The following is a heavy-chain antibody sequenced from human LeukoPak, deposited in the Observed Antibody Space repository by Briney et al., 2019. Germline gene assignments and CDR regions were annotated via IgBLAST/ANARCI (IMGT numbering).Heavy chain of an antibody. CDR2: ISGSSGST. V-gene: IGHV3-23*01. J-gene: IGHJ4*02. D-gene: IGHD2-21*02. CDR1: GFTFSCYT. Sequence: PGGSLRLSCAASGFTFSCYTMSWVRQAPGKGLEWVSAISGSSGSTYYADSVKGRFTISRDNSKNTLYLQMNSLRAEDTAVYYCAKDFVVVPGNVNYFDYWGQGTLVTVSS. CDR3: AKDFVVVPGNVNYFDY.